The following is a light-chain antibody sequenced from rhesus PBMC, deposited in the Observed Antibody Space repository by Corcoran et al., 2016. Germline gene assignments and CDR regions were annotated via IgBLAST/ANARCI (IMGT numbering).Light chain of an antibody. J-gene: IGKJ4*01. CDR1: QSLVHSDGKTN. Sequence: DVVMTQSPLSLPITPGQPASISCRSSQSLVHSDGKTNVNWLQQKPGQPPRRLIYKGFNRAPGGPDRFSGRGAGTDFTLKSSRVEAEDVGVYYCMQVTHLPLTFGGGTKVELK. CDR3: MQVTHLPLT. CDR2: KGF. V-gene: IGKV2S8*01.